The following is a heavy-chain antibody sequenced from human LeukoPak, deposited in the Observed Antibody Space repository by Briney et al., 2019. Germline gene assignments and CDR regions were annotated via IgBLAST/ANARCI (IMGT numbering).Heavy chain of an antibody. Sequence: GGSLRLSCAASGFTFSSYWMSWVRQAPGKGLEWVANIKQDDSEKYYVDSVKGRFTSSRDNATNSLYLQMNSLRAEDTAVYYCAREGSDILTFGWGESNYGMDVWGQGTTVTDSS. J-gene: IGHJ6*02. D-gene: IGHD3-9*01. CDR3: AREGSDILTFGWGESNYGMDV. CDR1: GFTFSSYW. CDR2: IKQDDSEK. V-gene: IGHV3-7*04.